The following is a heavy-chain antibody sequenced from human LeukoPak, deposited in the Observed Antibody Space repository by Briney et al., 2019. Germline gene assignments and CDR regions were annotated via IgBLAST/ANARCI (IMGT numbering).Heavy chain of an antibody. J-gene: IGHJ4*02. V-gene: IGHV4-59*08. CDR2: FYYSGST. CDR1: GGSISSNY. CDR3: ARHEGVTGYYPLDY. D-gene: IGHD3-9*01. Sequence: SETLSLTCTVSGGSISSNYWSWMRQPPGKGLEWIGYFYYSGSTTYNPSLKSRATISVDTSRNQFSLKLSSVTAADTAIYYCARHEGVTGYYPLDYWGQGTLVTVSS.